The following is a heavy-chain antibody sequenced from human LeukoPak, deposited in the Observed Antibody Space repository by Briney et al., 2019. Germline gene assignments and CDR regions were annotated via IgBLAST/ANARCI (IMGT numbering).Heavy chain of an antibody. CDR1: GFTFDDYA. D-gene: IGHD3-10*01. Sequence: GGSLRLSCAASGFTFDDYAMHWVRRAPGKGLEWVSGISWNSGSIGYADSVKGRFTISRDNAKNSLYLQMNSLRAEDTALYYCAKDIGFGELLEAFDIWGQGTMVTVSS. CDR2: ISWNSGSI. CDR3: AKDIGFGELLEAFDI. V-gene: IGHV3-9*01. J-gene: IGHJ3*02.